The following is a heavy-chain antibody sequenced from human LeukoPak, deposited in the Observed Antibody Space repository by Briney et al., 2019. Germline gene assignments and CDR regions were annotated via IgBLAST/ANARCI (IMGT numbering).Heavy chain of an antibody. Sequence: ASVKVSCKASGYTFTSYYMHWVRQAPGQGLEWMGIINPSGGSTSYAQKFQGRVTMTRDTSKNQVSLKLSSVTAADTAVYYCARHVGKWGFDYWGQGTLVTVSS. CDR2: INPSGGST. V-gene: IGHV1-46*01. CDR1: GYTFTSYY. CDR3: ARHVGKWGFDY. J-gene: IGHJ4*02. D-gene: IGHD7-27*01.